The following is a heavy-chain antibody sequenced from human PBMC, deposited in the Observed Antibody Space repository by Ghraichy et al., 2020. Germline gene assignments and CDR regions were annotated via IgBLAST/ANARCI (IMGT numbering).Heavy chain of an antibody. CDR1: GFTFSSYA. CDR2: ISGRGGST. V-gene: IGHV3-23*01. CDR3: AKAGRIAAAGTWYYYYYMDV. D-gene: IGHD6-13*01. Sequence: GESLNISCAASGFTFSSYAMSWVRQAPGKGLEWVSAISGRGGSTYYADSVKGRFTISSENSKNTLYLQMNSLRAEAPAVYYCAKAGRIAAAGTWYYYYYMDVWGKGTTVTVSS. J-gene: IGHJ6*03.